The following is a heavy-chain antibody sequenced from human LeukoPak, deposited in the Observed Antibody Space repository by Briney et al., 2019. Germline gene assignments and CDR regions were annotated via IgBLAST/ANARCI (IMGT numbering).Heavy chain of an antibody. CDR3: ARGPGTVGLSP. V-gene: IGHV4-34*01. CDR2: INHSGDT. CDR1: SGSFTNYY. Sequence: SETLSLTCNVSSGSFTNYYWSWIRQTPEKGLEWIGQINHSGDTSYNPSLRSRITLSVDRSKSQFSLKVTSVTAADTGVYYCARGPGTVGLSPWGQGTLVTVSS. D-gene: IGHD1/OR15-1a*01. J-gene: IGHJ5*02.